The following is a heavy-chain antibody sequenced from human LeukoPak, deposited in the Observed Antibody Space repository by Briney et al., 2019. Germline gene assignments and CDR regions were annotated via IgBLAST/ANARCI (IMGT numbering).Heavy chain of an antibody. CDR2: IIPIFGTA. D-gene: IGHD3-9*01. Sequence: SVKVSCKASGGTFSSYAISWVRQAPGQGLEWMGGIIPIFGTANYAQKFQGRVTITADESTSTAYMELSSLRSEDTAVYYCARALYYDILTGYYKDYYYYMDVWGKGTTVTISS. J-gene: IGHJ6*03. CDR1: GGTFSSYA. CDR3: ARALYYDILTGYYKDYYYYMDV. V-gene: IGHV1-69*13.